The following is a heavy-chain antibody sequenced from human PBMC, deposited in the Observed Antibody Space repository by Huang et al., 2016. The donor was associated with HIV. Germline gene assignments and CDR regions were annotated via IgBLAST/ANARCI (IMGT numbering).Heavy chain of an antibody. CDR1: GYTFTSYP. D-gene: IGHD2-2*01. Sequence: QSGAEVKKPGASVKVSCKASGYTFTSYPMHWVRQAPGQRLEWMGWINAGNGNTKYSQKFQDRVTITRDTSASTAYMELSSLRSEDTAVYYCAMVLVPAAIGAFDIWGQGTMVTVSS. CDR3: AMVLVPAAIGAFDI. J-gene: IGHJ3*02. CDR2: INAGNGNT. V-gene: IGHV1-3*01.